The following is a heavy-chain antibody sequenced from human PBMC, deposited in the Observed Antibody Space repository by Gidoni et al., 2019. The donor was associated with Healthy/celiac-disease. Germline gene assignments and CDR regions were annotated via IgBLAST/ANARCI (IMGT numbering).Heavy chain of an antibody. J-gene: IGHJ4*02. D-gene: IGHD5-12*01. V-gene: IGHV3-30*04. CDR2: ISYDGSNK. CDR1: GFTSSSYA. Sequence: QVQLVEPGGGVVQPGRSLRLSCAASGFTSSSYAMHWIRQAPGKGLEWVAVISYDGSNKYYAESVKGRFTISRDNSKNTLYLQMNSLRAEDTAWYYCARGGSGYDWWGGASGHFDYWGQGTLVTVSS. CDR3: ARGGSGYDWWGGASGHFDY.